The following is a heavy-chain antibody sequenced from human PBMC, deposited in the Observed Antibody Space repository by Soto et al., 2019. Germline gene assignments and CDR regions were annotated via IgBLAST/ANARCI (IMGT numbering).Heavy chain of an antibody. J-gene: IGHJ4*02. V-gene: IGHV4-4*02. CDR2: IHDDWGT. CDR1: SGSSSNKNW. CDR3: ARQTYSYSWYY. Sequence: QVQLQESGPRLVKPSATLSLTCGVSSGSSSNKNWWSWVRQAPGKGLEWIGEIHDDWGTNYNPSLEGRVRISVDKSKNQVSLCLTSVTAADTAVYYCARQTYSYSWYYWGQGALVSVSP. D-gene: IGHD1-26*01.